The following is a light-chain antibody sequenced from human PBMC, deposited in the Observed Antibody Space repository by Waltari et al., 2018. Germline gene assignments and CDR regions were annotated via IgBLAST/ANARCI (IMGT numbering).Light chain of an antibody. CDR3: QQFNSYPYT. Sequence: AIQLTQSPSSLSASVGDRVIVTCRASQGISNSLAWYQQRSGRAPKILIYDASNLQSGVPLRFSGSGSGTDFTLTISSLQPDDFATYYCQQFNSYPYTFGQGTRLEI. V-gene: IGKV1-13*02. CDR1: QGISNS. J-gene: IGKJ2*01. CDR2: DAS.